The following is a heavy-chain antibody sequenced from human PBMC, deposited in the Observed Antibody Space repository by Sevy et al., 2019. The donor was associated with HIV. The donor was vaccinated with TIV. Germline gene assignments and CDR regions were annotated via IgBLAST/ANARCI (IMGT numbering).Heavy chain of an antibody. V-gene: IGHV3-53*01. D-gene: IGHD3-22*01. CDR1: GFTVSNNY. J-gene: IGHJ2*01. CDR3: AREIYNYDSSGSRYFDL. CDR2: IYIGGSP. Sequence: GGSLRLSCAASGFTVSNNYMSWVRQAPGKGLEWVSVIYIGGSPYYAESVKGRFTISRDNSKNTRYLQMNSLRAEDTAVSYCAREIYNYDSSGSRYFDLWGRGTLVTVSS.